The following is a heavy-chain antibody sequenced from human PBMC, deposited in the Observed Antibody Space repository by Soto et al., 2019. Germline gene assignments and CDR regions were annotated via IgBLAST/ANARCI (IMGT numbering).Heavy chain of an antibody. CDR3: ARDRLRLGELSLIGYFDY. CDR1: GFTFTSYA. CDR2: ISYDGINE. D-gene: IGHD3-16*02. J-gene: IGHJ4*02. Sequence: QVQLVESGGSVVQPGRSLRLSCEASGFTFTSYAMHWVRQAPGKGLERVAVISYDGINEYYADSVKGRFTISRDNSKNTRFLQMSSLRVEDTAVYYCARDRLRLGELSLIGYFDYWGQGTLVTVSS. V-gene: IGHV3-30*15.